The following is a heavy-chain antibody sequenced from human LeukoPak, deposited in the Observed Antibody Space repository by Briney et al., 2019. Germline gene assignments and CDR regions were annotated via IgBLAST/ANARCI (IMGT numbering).Heavy chain of an antibody. J-gene: IGHJ6*02. CDR2: ISGRGDST. CDR3: ANDLTGGSYYFAMDV. Sequence: PGGSLRLSRAASGFIFSIYAMTWVRQAPGKGLEWVSAISGRGDSTYYADSVKGRFTISRDNSKNTLYLQMNNLRAEDTAVYYCANDLTGGSYYFAMDVWGPGTTVTVSS. D-gene: IGHD7-27*01. V-gene: IGHV3-23*01. CDR1: GFIFSIYA.